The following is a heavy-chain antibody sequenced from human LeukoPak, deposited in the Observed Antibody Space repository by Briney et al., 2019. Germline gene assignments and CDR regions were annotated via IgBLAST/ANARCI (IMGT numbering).Heavy chain of an antibody. V-gene: IGHV1-2*06. CDR1: GYTFTGYY. J-gene: IGHJ4*02. CDR3: ARGGSSWSPFDY. Sequence: ASVKVSCKASGYTFTGYYMHWVRQAPGQGLEWMGRINPNSGGTNYAQKFQGRVTMTRDTSISTAYMELSRLRSGDTAVYYCARGGSSWSPFDYWGQGTLVTVSS. D-gene: IGHD6-13*01. CDR2: INPNSGGT.